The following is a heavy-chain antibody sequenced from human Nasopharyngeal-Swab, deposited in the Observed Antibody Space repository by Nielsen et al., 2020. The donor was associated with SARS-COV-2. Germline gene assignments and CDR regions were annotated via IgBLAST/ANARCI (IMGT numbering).Heavy chain of an antibody. J-gene: IGHJ4*02. Sequence: GGSLRLSCTASGFTFGDYAMSWFRQAPGKGLEWVGFIRSKACGGTTEYAASVKGRFTISRDDSKSIAYLQMNSLKTEDTAVYYCTREDAYCSSTSCYSYFDYWGQGTLVTVSS. CDR1: GFTFGDYA. V-gene: IGHV3-49*03. CDR2: IRSKACGGTT. CDR3: TREDAYCSSTSCYSYFDY. D-gene: IGHD2-2*01.